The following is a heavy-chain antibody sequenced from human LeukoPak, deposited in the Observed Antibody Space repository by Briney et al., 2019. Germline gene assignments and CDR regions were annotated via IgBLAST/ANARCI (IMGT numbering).Heavy chain of an antibody. CDR3: ARDQQYQRPAGWFDP. D-gene: IGHD2-2*01. V-gene: IGHV4-39*01. J-gene: IGHJ5*02. CDR1: GGSISSSSYY. CDR2: INHSGST. Sequence: SGTLSLTCAVSGGSISSSSYYWGWIRQPPGKGLEWIGEINHSGSTNYNPSLKSRVTISIDTSKNQFSLTLSSVTAADTAVYYCARDQQYQRPAGWFDPWGQGTLVTVSS.